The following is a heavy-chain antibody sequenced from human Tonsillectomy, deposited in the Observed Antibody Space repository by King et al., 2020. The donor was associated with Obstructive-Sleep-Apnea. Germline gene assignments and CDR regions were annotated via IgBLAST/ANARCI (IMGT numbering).Heavy chain of an antibody. CDR2: VYYSGGT. D-gene: IGHD5-18*01. CDR1: GGSISSYY. V-gene: IGHV4-59*08. Sequence: QLQESGPGLVKPSETLSLTCTVSGGSISSYYWSWIRQPPGKGLEWIGYVYYSGGTNYNPSLTSRVTISVETSKKQFSLKLSSVTAADTAVYYCAISVDTAMVFDYWGQGTLVTVSS. CDR3: AISVDTAMVFDY. J-gene: IGHJ4*02.